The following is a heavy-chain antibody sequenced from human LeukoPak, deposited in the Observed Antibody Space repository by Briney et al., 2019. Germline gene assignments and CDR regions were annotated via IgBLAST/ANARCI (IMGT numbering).Heavy chain of an antibody. Sequence: ASVKVSCKTSGYTFTDYYIHWVRQAPGQGLECMGWINPNTGVTYYVEKFQGRVTMTKDTSISTAYMDLRRLTSDDTAIYYRARPLNSLGDGYNYDASHFWGQGTVVTVSS. J-gene: IGHJ3*01. CDR1: GYTFTDYY. V-gene: IGHV1-2*02. D-gene: IGHD5-24*01. CDR2: INPNTGVT. CDR3: ARPLNSLGDGYNYDASHF.